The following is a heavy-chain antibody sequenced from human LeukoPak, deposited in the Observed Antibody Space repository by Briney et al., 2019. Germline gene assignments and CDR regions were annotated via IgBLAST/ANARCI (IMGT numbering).Heavy chain of an antibody. CDR3: ARGKYDILTAGAFDI. CDR1: GFTFSSYG. D-gene: IGHD3-9*01. J-gene: IGHJ3*02. V-gene: IGHV3-74*01. Sequence: HAGGSLRLSCAASGFTFSSYGMHWVRQAPGKGLVWVSRINSDGSSTSYADSVKGRFTISRDNAKNTLYLQMNSLRAEDTAVYYCARGKYDILTAGAFDIWGQGTMVTVSS. CDR2: INSDGSST.